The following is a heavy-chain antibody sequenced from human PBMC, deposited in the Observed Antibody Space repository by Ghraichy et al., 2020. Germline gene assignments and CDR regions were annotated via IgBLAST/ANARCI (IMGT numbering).Heavy chain of an antibody. CDR2: VYYTGSA. CDR3: ARVPVVRGVIMTYFDY. CDR1: GGSISSDY. V-gene: IGHV4-59*01. D-gene: IGHD3-10*01. J-gene: IGHJ4*02. Sequence: SETLSLTCTVSGGSISSDYWSWIRQRQGKGLEWIGYVYYTGSANFNPSLKRRVTISVDTSKTQFYLKLSFVTAADTDVYYCARVPVVRGVIMTYFDYWSQGTLVTVSS.